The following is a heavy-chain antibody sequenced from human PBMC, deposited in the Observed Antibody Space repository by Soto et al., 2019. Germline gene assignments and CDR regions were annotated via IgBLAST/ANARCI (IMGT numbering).Heavy chain of an antibody. Sequence: SETLSLTCTVSSGSISSYYWSWIRQPPGKGLEWIGYIYYSGSTNYTPSLKSRVTISVDTSKNQFSLKLNSMTAADTAVYYCARHNYGSGSTYFDYWGQGTLVTVSS. CDR3: ARHNYGSGSTYFDY. V-gene: IGHV4-59*08. J-gene: IGHJ4*02. CDR1: SGSISSYY. D-gene: IGHD3-10*01. CDR2: IYYSGST.